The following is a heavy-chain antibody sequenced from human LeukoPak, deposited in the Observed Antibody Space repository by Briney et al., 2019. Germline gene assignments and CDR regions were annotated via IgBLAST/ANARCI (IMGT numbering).Heavy chain of an antibody. J-gene: IGHJ3*02. Sequence: GGSLRLSCAASGFTFSSYDMHWVRQATGKGLEWVSAIGTAGDTHYPGSVKGRFTILRENAKKSLYLQMNSLRAGDTAVYYCARGSGGAFDIWGQGTMVTVSS. CDR2: IGTAGDT. D-gene: IGHD3-16*01. V-gene: IGHV3-13*01. CDR3: ARGSGGAFDI. CDR1: GFTFSSYD.